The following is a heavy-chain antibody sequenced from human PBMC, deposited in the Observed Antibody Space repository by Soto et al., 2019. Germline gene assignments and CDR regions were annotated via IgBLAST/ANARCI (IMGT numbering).Heavy chain of an antibody. V-gene: IGHV4-59*01. Sequence: SETLSLTCTVSGGSISSYYWSWIRQPPGKGLEWIGYIYYSGSTNYNPSLKSRVTISVDTSKNQFSLKLSSVTAADTAVYYCARGSWNYGNHSLFEYWGQGTLVSVS. J-gene: IGHJ4*02. CDR1: GGSISSYY. CDR3: ARGSWNYGNHSLFEY. D-gene: IGHD1-7*01. CDR2: IYYSGST.